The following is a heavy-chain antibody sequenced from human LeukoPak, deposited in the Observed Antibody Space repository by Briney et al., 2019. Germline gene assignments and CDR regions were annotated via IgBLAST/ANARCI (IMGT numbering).Heavy chain of an antibody. J-gene: IGHJ3*02. D-gene: IGHD3-16*01. V-gene: IGHV2-5*02. Sequence: SGPTLVKPTQTLTLTCTFSGFSITTRGETVGWIRQPPGKALEWLALISWDDDKRHSPSLKSRLTITKDTSKNHVVLTMTNMDPVDTATYYCAHRRAGGPVPNAFDIWSQGTMVTVSS. CDR1: GFSITTRGET. CDR2: ISWDDDK. CDR3: AHRRAGGPVPNAFDI.